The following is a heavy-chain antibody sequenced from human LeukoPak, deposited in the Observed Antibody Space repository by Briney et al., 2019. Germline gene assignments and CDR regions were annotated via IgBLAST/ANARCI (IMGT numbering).Heavy chain of an antibody. D-gene: IGHD1-26*01. CDR2: INPNSGGT. V-gene: IGHV1-2*02. CDR3: AREKYSGGYLLDY. Sequence: ASVKVSCKASGYTFTGYYLHWVRQAPGQGLEWMRWINPNSGGTSYAQKFQGRVTMTRDTSISTAYMELSSLRSDDTAVYYCAREKYSGGYLLDYWGQGTLVTVSS. CDR1: GYTFTGYY. J-gene: IGHJ4*02.